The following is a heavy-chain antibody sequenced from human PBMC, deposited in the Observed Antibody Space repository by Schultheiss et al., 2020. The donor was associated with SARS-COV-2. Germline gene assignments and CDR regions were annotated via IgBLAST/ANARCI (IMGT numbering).Heavy chain of an antibody. D-gene: IGHD3-16*02. V-gene: IGHV4-30-4*01. CDR1: AGSISSGDYY. Sequence: SETLSITCTVSAGSISSGDYYWSWIRQPPGKGLEWIGYIYYSGSTDYNPSLKSRVTISVDTSKNQFSLKLSSVTAADTAVYYCAREVITFGGVIEGIDYWGQGTLVTVSS. CDR3: AREVITFGGVIEGIDY. J-gene: IGHJ4*02. CDR2: IYYSGST.